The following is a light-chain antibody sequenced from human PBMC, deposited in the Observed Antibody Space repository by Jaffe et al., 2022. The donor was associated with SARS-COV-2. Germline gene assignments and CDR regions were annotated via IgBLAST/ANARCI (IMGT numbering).Light chain of an antibody. CDR1: TANIESKA. J-gene: IGLJ1*01. V-gene: IGLV1-44*01. CDR2: SNN. Sequence: QSVVTQPPSASGTPGQRVTISCSGSTANIESKAVDWYQQLPGTAPKVLIYSNNQRPSGVPDRFSGSKSGTSASLAISGLQSEDEADYYCAAWDDSLNGYVFGTGTKVTVL. CDR3: AAWDDSLNGYV.